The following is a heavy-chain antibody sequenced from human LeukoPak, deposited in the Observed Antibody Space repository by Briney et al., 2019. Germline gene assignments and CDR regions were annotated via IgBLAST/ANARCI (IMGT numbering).Heavy chain of an antibody. CDR2: IRPNSGGI. J-gene: IGHJ4*02. Sequence: ASVTVSCKASGYTLTDHHLIWVRQAPGQGLEWVGWIRPNSGGIHYAQGFQGRVTLTRDTSISTAYMEVTRLTSDDTAIYYCARDPVDGYSHYDFWGQGTLVTVSS. CDR3: ARDPVDGYSHYDF. CDR1: GYTLTDHH. V-gene: IGHV1-2*02. D-gene: IGHD5-24*01.